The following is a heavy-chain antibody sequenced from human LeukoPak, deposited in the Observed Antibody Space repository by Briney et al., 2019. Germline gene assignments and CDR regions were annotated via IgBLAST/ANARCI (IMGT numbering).Heavy chain of an antibody. D-gene: IGHD5-18*01. V-gene: IGHV4-61*08. Sequence: SETLSLTCSVSGGSISSDGYYWSWIRQPPGKGLEWIGYIYYSGSTNYNPSLKSRVTISVDTSKNQFSLKLSSVTAADTAVYYCARPDVDTGYYWGQGTLVTVSS. J-gene: IGHJ4*02. CDR3: ARPDVDTGYY. CDR1: GGSISSDGYY. CDR2: IYYSGST.